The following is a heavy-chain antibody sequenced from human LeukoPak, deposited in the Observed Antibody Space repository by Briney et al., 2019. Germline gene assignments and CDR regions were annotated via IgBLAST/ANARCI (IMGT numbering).Heavy chain of an antibody. CDR2: MNPNSGNT. CDR1: GYTFTSYD. CDR3: AREYRLAPYYDYGMDV. Sequence: ASVKVSCKASGYTFTSYDINWVRQATGQGLEWMGWMNPNSGNTGYAQKFQGRVTMTRNTSISTAYMELSSLRSEDTAVYYCAREYRLAPYYDYGMDVWGQGTTVTVSS. D-gene: IGHD5-18*01. V-gene: IGHV1-8*01. J-gene: IGHJ6*02.